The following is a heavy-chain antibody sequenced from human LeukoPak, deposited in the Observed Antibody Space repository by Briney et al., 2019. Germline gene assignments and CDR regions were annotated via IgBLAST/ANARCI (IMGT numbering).Heavy chain of an antibody. V-gene: IGHV4-39*01. J-gene: IGHJ5*02. CDR2: IYYSGST. CDR1: GGSISSGSYY. Sequence: SQTLSLTCTVSGGSISSGSYYRGWIRQPGGKGVEWIVSIYYSGSTYYNPSLKSRVTISVDTSKNQFTLKLSSVTAADTAVYYCARQPKYNWNPTWFDPWGQGTLVTVSS. D-gene: IGHD1-20*01. CDR3: ARQPKYNWNPTWFDP.